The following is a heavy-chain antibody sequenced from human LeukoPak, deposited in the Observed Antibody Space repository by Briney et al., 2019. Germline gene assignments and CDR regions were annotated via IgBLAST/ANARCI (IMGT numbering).Heavy chain of an antibody. V-gene: IGHV3-23*01. CDR2: ISGSGGNT. CDR1: GLTFSSYA. J-gene: IGHJ6*03. Sequence: GGSLRLSCAAYGLTFSSYAMSWVRQAPGKGLEWVSAISGSGGNTYYANSVRGRFTISRDNSKDTLYLQMNSLRAEDTAVYYCAKHHGDYYCYLDVWGKGTTVTVSS. D-gene: IGHD3-16*01. CDR3: AKHHGDYYCYLDV.